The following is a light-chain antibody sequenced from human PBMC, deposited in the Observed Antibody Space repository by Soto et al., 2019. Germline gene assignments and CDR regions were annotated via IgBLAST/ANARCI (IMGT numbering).Light chain of an antibody. J-gene: IGKJ2*01. Sequence: DIVLTQSPGNLSLSPGERATLSCRASQNVSSSYLAWYQQKPGQAPRPLIYGASSRAIGIPDRFSGSGSGTDVTLTINSLEPEDFVVYYCQQYGSSPQYTFGQGTKLEIK. V-gene: IGKV3-20*01. CDR1: QNVSSSY. CDR2: GAS. CDR3: QQYGSSPQYT.